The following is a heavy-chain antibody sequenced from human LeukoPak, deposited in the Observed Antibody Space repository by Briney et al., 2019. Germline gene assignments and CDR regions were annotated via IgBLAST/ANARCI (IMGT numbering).Heavy chain of an antibody. CDR2: IIPIFGTA. D-gene: IGHD2-15*01. J-gene: IGHJ4*02. CDR1: GGTFSSYA. V-gene: IGHV1-69*05. CDR3: ARAGYCSGGSCYYTDY. Sequence: GASVKVSCKASGGTFSSYAISWVRQAPGQGLEWMGRIIPIFGTANYAQKFQGRVTITTDESTSTAYMELSSLRSEDTAVYYRARAGYCSGGSCYYTDYWGQGTLVTVSS.